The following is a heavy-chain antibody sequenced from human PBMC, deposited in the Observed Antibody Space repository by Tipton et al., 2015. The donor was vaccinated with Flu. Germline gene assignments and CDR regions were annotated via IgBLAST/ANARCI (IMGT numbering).Heavy chain of an antibody. J-gene: IGHJ5*02. Sequence: TLSLTCAVYGGSFSGYYWSWIRQPPGKGLEWIGEINHSGSTNYNPSLKSRVTISVDTSKNQFSLKLSSVTAADTAVYYCSRGRAGPLWFGDRTRACHLRGWFYPWGQETLVTVSS. CDR1: GGSFSGYY. D-gene: IGHD3-10*01. V-gene: IGHV4-34*01. CDR2: INHSGST. CDR3: SRGRAGPLWFGDRTRACHLRGWFYP.